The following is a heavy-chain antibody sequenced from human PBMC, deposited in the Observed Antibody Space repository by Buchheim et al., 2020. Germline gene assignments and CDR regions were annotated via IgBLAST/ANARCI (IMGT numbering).Heavy chain of an antibody. CDR1: GFTFSSYG. J-gene: IGHJ4*02. D-gene: IGHD3-3*01. CDR2: ISYDGSNK. V-gene: IGHV3-30*18. Sequence: QVQLVESGGGVVQPGRSLRLSCAASGFTFSSYGMHWVRQAPGKGLEWVAVISYDGSNKYYADSVKGRFTISRDNSKHTLYLQMNSLRAEDTAVYYCAKGSKTLRFLEWLLYLDYWGQGTL. CDR3: AKGSKTLRFLEWLLYLDY.